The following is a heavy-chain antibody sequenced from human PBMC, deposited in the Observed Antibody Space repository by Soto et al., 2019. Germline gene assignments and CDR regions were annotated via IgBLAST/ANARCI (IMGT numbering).Heavy chain of an antibody. D-gene: IGHD3-10*01. CDR1: GGSFSDYY. J-gene: IGHJ6*01. CDR2: VSLSGIT. CDR3: ARGLRASFEVRLTYYYCGFDV. V-gene: IGHV4-34*01. Sequence: SETLSLTCAAYGGSFSDYYWRWIRQSPEKXLEWIGEVSLSGITNYNPSLKSRVTVSVDTSQTQFSLRLSSLTAADTAVYYCARGLRASFEVRLTYYYCGFDVWGQGTKGTVSS.